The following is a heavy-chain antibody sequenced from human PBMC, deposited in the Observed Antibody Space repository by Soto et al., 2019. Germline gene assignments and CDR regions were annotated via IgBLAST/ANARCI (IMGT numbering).Heavy chain of an antibody. D-gene: IGHD2-21*02. CDR3: ARSVTAHYYYYYMDV. V-gene: IGHV3-53*04. CDR1: GFTVSSNY. J-gene: IGHJ6*03. CDR2: IYSGGST. Sequence: GGSLRLSCAASGFTVSSNYMSWVRQAPGKGLEWVSVIYSGGSTYYADSVKGRFTISRHNSKNTLYLQMNSLRAEDTAVYYCARSVTAHYYYYYMDVWGKGTTVTVSS.